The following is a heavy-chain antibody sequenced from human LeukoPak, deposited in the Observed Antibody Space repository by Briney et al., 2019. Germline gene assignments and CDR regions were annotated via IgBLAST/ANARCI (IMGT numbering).Heavy chain of an antibody. CDR1: GYTFTSYG. CDR2: ISAYNGNT. CDR3: ARGRRKYSGSYHPDAFDI. D-gene: IGHD1-26*01. V-gene: IGHV1-18*01. Sequence: ASVKVSCKASGYTFTSYGISWVRQAPGQGLEWMGWISAYNGNTNYAQKLQGRVTMTTDTSTSTAYMELRSLRSDDTAVYYCARGRRKYSGSYHPDAFDIWGQGTMVTVSS. J-gene: IGHJ3*02.